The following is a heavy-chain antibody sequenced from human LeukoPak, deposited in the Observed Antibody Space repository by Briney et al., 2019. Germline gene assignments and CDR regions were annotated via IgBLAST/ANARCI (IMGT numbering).Heavy chain of an antibody. D-gene: IGHD6-13*01. V-gene: IGHV1-2*04. CDR2: INPNSGGT. Sequence: ASVKVSCKASGYTFTGYYMRWVRQAPGQGLEWMGWINPNSGGTNYAQKFQGWVTMTRDTSISTAYMELSRLRSDDTAVYYCAREPKGSSWTNYYYYYGMDVRGQGTTVTVSS. CDR3: AREPKGSSWTNYYYYYGMDV. CDR1: GYTFTGYY. J-gene: IGHJ6*02.